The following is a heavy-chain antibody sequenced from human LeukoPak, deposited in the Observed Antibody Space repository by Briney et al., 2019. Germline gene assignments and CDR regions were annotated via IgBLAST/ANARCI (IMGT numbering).Heavy chain of an antibody. Sequence: GASVKVSCKASGYTFTAYYMHWVRQAPGQGLERMGWINPDTGGTNYPQKFHGRVTMTRDTSISTAYMELSSLRSDDTAVYYCARVDNWNDEEWGQGTLVTVSS. V-gene: IGHV1-2*02. CDR3: ARVDNWNDEE. J-gene: IGHJ4*02. D-gene: IGHD1-20*01. CDR2: INPDTGGT. CDR1: GYTFTAYY.